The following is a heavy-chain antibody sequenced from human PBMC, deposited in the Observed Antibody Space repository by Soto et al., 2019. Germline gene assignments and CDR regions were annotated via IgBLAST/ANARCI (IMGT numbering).Heavy chain of an antibody. J-gene: IGHJ4*02. CDR2: ISSSSSTI. CDR1: GFTFSSYS. V-gene: IGHV3-48*01. Sequence: GGSLRLSCAASGFTFSSYSMNWVRQAPGKGLEWVSYISSSSSTIYYADSVKGRFTISRDNAKNSLYLQMNSLRAEDTAVYYCARDNNWNDETFFDYWGQGTLVTVSS. CDR3: ARDNNWNDETFFDY. D-gene: IGHD1-1*01.